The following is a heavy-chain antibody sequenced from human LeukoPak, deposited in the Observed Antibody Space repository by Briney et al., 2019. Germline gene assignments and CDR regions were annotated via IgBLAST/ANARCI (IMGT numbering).Heavy chain of an antibody. CDR2: ISGSDYA. CDR1: GFTFSNYA. CDR3: AKGVRYLDWWILDY. D-gene: IGHD3-9*01. Sequence: PGGSLRLSCAASGFTFSNYAMSWVRQVPGKGLEWVSGISGSDYAYYTDSVKGRFTISRDNSKNTLYLQMNSLRAEDTAVYYCAKGVRYLDWWILDYWGQGTLVTVSS. V-gene: IGHV3-23*01. J-gene: IGHJ4*02.